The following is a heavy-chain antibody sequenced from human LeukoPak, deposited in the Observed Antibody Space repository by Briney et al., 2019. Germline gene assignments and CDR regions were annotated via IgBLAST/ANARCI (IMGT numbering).Heavy chain of an antibody. CDR1: GFTFSICC. Sequence: GGSLRLSCAASGFTFSICCMSWVRQAPGKGLECVANIKQEGSEIQYVDSGKGRFTISRDNGKNSLYLQMTSLRAEDTAVYYCARGARDKDMVRGNYFDYWGQGTLVTVSS. D-gene: IGHD5-18*01. V-gene: IGHV3-7*03. CDR3: ARGARDKDMVRGNYFDY. J-gene: IGHJ4*02. CDR2: IKQEGSEI.